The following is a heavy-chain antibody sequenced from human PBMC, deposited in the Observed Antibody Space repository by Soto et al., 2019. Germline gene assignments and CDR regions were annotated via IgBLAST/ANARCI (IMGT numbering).Heavy chain of an antibody. Sequence: QVPLVQSGAEVKKPGSSVTVSCKASGGTFSSYAIHWVQQAPGQGLEWMGGIIPMYGPAKYAQRFQGRVTITADESATTVYLELTTLASRATAVYYCARVTSMVRGVIDYGFEPWGHGTVVSVSS. CDR3: ARVTSMVRGVIDYGFEP. V-gene: IGHV1-69*01. CDR1: GGTFSSYA. D-gene: IGHD3-10*01. J-gene: IGHJ5*02. CDR2: IIPMYGPA.